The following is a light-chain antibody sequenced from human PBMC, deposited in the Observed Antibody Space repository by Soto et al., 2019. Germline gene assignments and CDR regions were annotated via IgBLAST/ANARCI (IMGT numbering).Light chain of an antibody. V-gene: IGLV2-14*01. CDR3: SSHTSVNTRV. Sequence: QSVLTQPASVSGSPCQSIAIPCTGTSSDVGTYDYVSWYQQYPDKAPRLIIYEVTQRPSGVSNRFSGSKSGNTASLTISGLQAEDEADYYCSSHTSVNTRVFGTGTKVTVL. CDR1: SSDVGTYDY. CDR2: EVT. J-gene: IGLJ1*01.